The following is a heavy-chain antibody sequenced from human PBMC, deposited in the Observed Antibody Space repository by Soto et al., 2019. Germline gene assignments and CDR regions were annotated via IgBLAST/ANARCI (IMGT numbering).Heavy chain of an antibody. V-gene: IGHV3-30-3*01. J-gene: IGHJ3*02. CDR1: GFTFSSYA. CDR3: ASDRVCDGGWSDI. CDR2: ISYDGSNK. D-gene: IGHD4-17*01. Sequence: QVQLVESGGGVVQPGRSLRLSCAASGFTFSSYAMHWVRQAPGKGLEWVAVISYDGSNKYYADSVKGRFTISRDNSKNTLYLQMNSLRAEDTAVYYCASDRVCDGGWSDIWGQGTMVTVSS.